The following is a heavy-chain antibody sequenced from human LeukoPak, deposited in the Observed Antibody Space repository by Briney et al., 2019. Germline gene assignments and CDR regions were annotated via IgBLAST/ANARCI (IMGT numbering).Heavy chain of an antibody. V-gene: IGHV4-61*02. Sequence: PSETLSLTCTVSGDSISSDTYYWTWIRQPAGKGLEWIGRIYISGNTNYNPSPKSRVTISVDTSKNQFSLNLNSVTAADTAVYYCAGTRRYCSGGSCYNWFDPWGQGTLVTVSP. CDR2: IYISGNT. CDR1: GDSISSDTYY. J-gene: IGHJ5*02. D-gene: IGHD2-15*01. CDR3: AGTRRYCSGGSCYNWFDP.